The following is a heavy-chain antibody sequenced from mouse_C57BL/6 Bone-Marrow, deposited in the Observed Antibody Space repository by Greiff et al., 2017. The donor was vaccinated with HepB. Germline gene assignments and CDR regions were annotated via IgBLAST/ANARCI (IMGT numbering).Heavy chain of an antibody. CDR2: IHPSDSDT. CDR1: GYTFTSYW. CDR3: AIGRDEGYDGADY. D-gene: IGHD2-2*01. V-gene: IGHV1-74*01. Sequence: QVQLQQPGAELVKPGASVKVSCKASGYTFTSYWMHWVKQRPGQGLEWIGRIHPSDSDTNYNQKFKGKATLTVDKSSSTAYMQLSSLTAEDSAVYYCAIGRDEGYDGADYWGQGTTLTVSS. J-gene: IGHJ2*01.